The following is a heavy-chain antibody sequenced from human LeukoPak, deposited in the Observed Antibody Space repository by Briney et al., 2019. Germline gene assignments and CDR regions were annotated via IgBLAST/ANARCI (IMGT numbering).Heavy chain of an antibody. Sequence: SETLSLTCAVSAYSISSGSYWGWIRQPPGKGLEWIASIYHSGETYYNPSLKSRPSISVDTSKNQFSLKLTSVTAADTAVYYCARVRGRWGADDAFDIWGQGQWSPSLQ. J-gene: IGHJ3*02. CDR1: AYSISSGSY. V-gene: IGHV4-38-2*01. CDR3: ARVRGRWGADDAFDI. CDR2: IYHSGET. D-gene: IGHD3-10*01.